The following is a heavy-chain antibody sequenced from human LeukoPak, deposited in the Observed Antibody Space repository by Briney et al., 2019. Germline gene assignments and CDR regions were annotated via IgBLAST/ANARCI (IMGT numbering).Heavy chain of an antibody. Sequence: XRLSCAASGXTFSSYGMHWVRQAPGKGLEWVAVISYDGSNKYYADSVKGRFTISRDNSKNTLYVQMNSLRAEDTAVYYCARVLSSSIYYYGMDVWGQGTTVTVSS. D-gene: IGHD6-13*01. V-gene: IGHV3-30*03. CDR1: GXTFSSYG. CDR3: ARVLSSSIYYYGMDV. J-gene: IGHJ6*02. CDR2: ISYDGSNK.